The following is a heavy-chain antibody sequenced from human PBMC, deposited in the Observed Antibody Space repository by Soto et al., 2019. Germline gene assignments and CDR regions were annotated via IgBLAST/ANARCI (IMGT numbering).Heavy chain of an antibody. CDR3: ARGAD. CDR2: IYAGGGT. J-gene: IGHJ4*02. V-gene: IGHV3-53*01. CDR1: GFTVSTNY. Sequence: EVQLEESGGGFIQPGGSLRLSCAGSGFTVSTNYMSWVRQAPGKGPEWVSVIYAGGGTDYVDSVKGRFTISRDNSKNTLYLQMNSLRVADTAVYYCARGADWGQGTLVTVSS.